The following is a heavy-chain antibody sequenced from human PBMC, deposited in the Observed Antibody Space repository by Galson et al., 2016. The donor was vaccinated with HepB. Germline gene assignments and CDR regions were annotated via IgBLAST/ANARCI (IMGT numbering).Heavy chain of an antibody. CDR1: GFTFGAYA. CDR2: ISAGGGAT. V-gene: IGHV3-23*01. CDR3: ARDPLQWLAPPPAWFDP. J-gene: IGHJ5*02. D-gene: IGHD6-19*01. Sequence: LRLSCAASGFTFGAYAMIWVRQAPGKGLAWVSSISAGGGATYSPDPVKGRFTISRDNAKNSLYLQMNSLRAEDTAVYYCARDPLQWLAPPPAWFDPWGQGTLVAVSS.